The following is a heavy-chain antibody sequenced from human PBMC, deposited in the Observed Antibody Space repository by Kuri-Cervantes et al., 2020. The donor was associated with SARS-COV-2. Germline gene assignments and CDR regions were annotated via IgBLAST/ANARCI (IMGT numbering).Heavy chain of an antibody. CDR3: ARGVYCSSTSCPYYYYYMDV. Sequence: SETLSLTCTVSFGSVSSGHYYWNWIRQPAGKGLEWIGYIHTSGSTKYNPSLKSRVTISVDTSKNQFSLKLSSVTAADTAVYYCARGVYCSSTSCPYYYYYMDVWGKGTTVTVSS. D-gene: IGHD2-2*01. CDR1: FGSVSSGHYY. V-gene: IGHV4-61*10. J-gene: IGHJ6*03. CDR2: IHTSGST.